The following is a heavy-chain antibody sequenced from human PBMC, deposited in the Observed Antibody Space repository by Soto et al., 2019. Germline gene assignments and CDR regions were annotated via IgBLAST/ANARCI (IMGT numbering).Heavy chain of an antibody. CDR3: AKDRGYSSGWYQDYYYYGMDV. Sequence: GGSLRLSCAASGFTFSSYAMSWVRQAPGKGLEWVSAISGSGGSTYYADSVKGRFTISRDNSKNTLYLQMNSLRAEDTAVYYCAKDRGYSSGWYQDYYYYGMDVWGQGTTVTVSS. J-gene: IGHJ6*02. V-gene: IGHV3-23*01. CDR1: GFTFSSYA. CDR2: ISGSGGST. D-gene: IGHD6-19*01.